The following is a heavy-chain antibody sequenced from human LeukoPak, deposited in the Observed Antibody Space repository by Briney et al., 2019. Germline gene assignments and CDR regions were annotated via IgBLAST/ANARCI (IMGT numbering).Heavy chain of an antibody. CDR2: INPNSGGT. CDR3: ARDRPAGSWYVDAFDI. V-gene: IGHV1-2*04. Sequence: ASVKVSCKASGYTFTGYYMHWVRQAPGQGLEWMGWINPNSGGTNYAQKFQGWATMTRDTSISTVYMELSSLRSEDTAVYYCARDRPAGSWYVDAFDIWGQGTMVTVSS. D-gene: IGHD6-13*01. CDR1: GYTFTGYY. J-gene: IGHJ3*02.